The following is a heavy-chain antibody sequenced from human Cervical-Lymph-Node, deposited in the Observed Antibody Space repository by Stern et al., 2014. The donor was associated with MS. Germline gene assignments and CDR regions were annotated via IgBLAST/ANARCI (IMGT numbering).Heavy chain of an antibody. CDR3: ARDPLNGSTSPWGY. J-gene: IGHJ4*02. CDR2: ISTSDGNT. Sequence: QVQLMQSGAEVKKPGASVKVSCKSSGYTFTSYGISWVRQAPGQGLEWMGWISTSDGNTNYAQKVQGRVTMTTDTSTSTAYMELRSLRSDDTAVYYCARDPLNGSTSPWGYWGQGTLVTVSS. D-gene: IGHD2-2*01. CDR1: GYTFTSYG. V-gene: IGHV1-18*01.